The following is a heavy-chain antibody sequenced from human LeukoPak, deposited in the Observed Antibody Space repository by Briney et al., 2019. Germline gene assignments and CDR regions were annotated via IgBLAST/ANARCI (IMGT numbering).Heavy chain of an antibody. Sequence: PGGSLRLSCAASGFTFDDYAMHWVRQAPGKGLEWVSGISGNSGSIGYADSVKGRFTISRDNAKNSLYLKMNSMRAEDTALYYCAKDMEWELTYYFDYWGQGTLVTVSS. D-gene: IGHD1-26*01. V-gene: IGHV3-9*01. CDR2: ISGNSGSI. CDR3: AKDMEWELTYYFDY. CDR1: GFTFDDYA. J-gene: IGHJ4*02.